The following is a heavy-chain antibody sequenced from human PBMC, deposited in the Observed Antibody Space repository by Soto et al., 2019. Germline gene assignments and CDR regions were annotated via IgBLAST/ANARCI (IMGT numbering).Heavy chain of an antibody. Sequence: GFTFSSFAMGWVRQAPGKGLEWISHITGAGRTTYADSVKGRFTISRDNFKNTLYLQMDSVRAEDTAVYYCVKDYIAVTGKGFFGSWGQGALVTVSS. CDR1: GFTFSSFA. D-gene: IGHD6-19*01. CDR3: VKDYIAVTGKGFFGS. V-gene: IGHV3-23*01. J-gene: IGHJ4*02. CDR2: ITGAGRTT.